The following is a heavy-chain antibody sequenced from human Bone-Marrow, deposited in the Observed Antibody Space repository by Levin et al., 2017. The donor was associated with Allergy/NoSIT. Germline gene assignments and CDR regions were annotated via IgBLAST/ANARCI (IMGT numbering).Heavy chain of an antibody. CDR3: ARQGGLHWNDDGAFEI. CDR1: AYTFTTFW. D-gene: IGHD1-1*01. CDR2: IHPGDSDT. Sequence: GESLKISCQGSAYTFTTFWITWVRQMPGKGLEWMGIIHPGDSDTRYSPSFQGQVTISVDKSISTAYLQWTSLKAQDTAMYYCARQGGLHWNDDGAFEIWGQGTMVTVSS. V-gene: IGHV5-51*01. J-gene: IGHJ3*02.